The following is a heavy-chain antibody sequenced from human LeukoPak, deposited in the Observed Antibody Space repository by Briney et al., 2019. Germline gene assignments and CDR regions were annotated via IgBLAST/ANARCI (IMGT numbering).Heavy chain of an antibody. Sequence: GGSLRLSCAASGFTFDDYAMHWVRQAPGKGLEWVSGISWNSGSIGYADSVKGRFTISRDNAKNSLYLQMNSLRAEDTALYYCVKESEYVGAVDYWGQGTLVTVSS. CDR1: GFTFDDYA. J-gene: IGHJ4*02. CDR2: ISWNSGSI. CDR3: VKESEYVGAVDY. V-gene: IGHV3-9*01. D-gene: IGHD1-26*01.